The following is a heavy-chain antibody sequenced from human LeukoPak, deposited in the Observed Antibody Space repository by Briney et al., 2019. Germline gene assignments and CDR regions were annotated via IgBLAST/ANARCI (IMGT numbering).Heavy chain of an antibody. V-gene: IGHV3-48*04. CDR3: ARAPRTYYYDSSGYYYRY. Sequence: GGSLRLSCAASGFTFSSYSMNWVRQAPGKGLEWVSYISSSSSSTIYYADSVKGRFIISRDNAKNSLYLQMNSLRAEDTAVYYCARAPRTYYYDSSGYYYRYWGQGTLVTVSS. CDR1: GFTFSSYS. D-gene: IGHD3-22*01. CDR2: ISSSSSSTI. J-gene: IGHJ4*02.